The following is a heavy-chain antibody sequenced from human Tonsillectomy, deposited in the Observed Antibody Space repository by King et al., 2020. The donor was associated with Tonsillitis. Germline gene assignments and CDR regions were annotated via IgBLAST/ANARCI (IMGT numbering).Heavy chain of an antibody. Sequence: QLQESGPGLVKPSETLSLTCTVSGGSISSHYWSWIRQPPGKGLEWIGFMYYSGSTNYNPSLKSRVAISVDTSKNQFSLKLNSVTAADTAVYYCARFEGWRFPSFYFYYWGRGTLVPGPS. J-gene: IGHJ4*02. CDR3: ARFEGWRFPSFYFYY. CDR2: MYYSGST. CDR1: GGSISSHY. V-gene: IGHV4-59*11. D-gene: IGHD3-3*01.